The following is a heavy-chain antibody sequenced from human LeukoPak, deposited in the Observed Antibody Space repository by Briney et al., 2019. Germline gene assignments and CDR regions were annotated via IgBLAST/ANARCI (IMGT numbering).Heavy chain of an antibody. Sequence: GRSLRLSCAASGFTFGSYGMHWVRQAPGKGLEWVAVIWYDGSNKYYADSVKGRFTISRDNSKNTLYLQMNSLRAEDTAVYYCARAQAYYPYDYWGQGTLVTVSS. J-gene: IGHJ4*02. V-gene: IGHV3-33*01. CDR3: ARAQAYYPYDY. CDR2: IWYDGSNK. CDR1: GFTFGSYG. D-gene: IGHD3-10*01.